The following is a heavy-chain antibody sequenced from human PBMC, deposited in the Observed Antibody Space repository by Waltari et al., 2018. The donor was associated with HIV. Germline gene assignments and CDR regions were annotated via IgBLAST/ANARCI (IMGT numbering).Heavy chain of an antibody. CDR1: GGSVSSGSYY. J-gene: IGHJ1*01. CDR3: AGRYSSRLGELSLYEKH. Sequence: QVQLQESGPGLVKPSETLSLTCTVSGGSVSSGSYYWSWIRAPHGKGLEWIGYIYYSGSTNYNPSLKSRVTISVDTSKNQFSLKLSSVTAADTAVYYCAGRYSSRLGELSLYEKHWGQGTLVTVSS. CDR2: IYYSGST. V-gene: IGHV4-61*01. D-gene: IGHD3-16*02.